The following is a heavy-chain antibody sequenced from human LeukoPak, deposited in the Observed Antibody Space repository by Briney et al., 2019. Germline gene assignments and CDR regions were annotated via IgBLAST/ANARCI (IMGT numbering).Heavy chain of an antibody. CDR2: ICYSGST. CDR3: ARDGDSSSSGLDDY. V-gene: IGHV4-39*07. CDR1: GGSISSNNY. D-gene: IGHD6-6*01. Sequence: PSETLSLTCTVSGGSISSNNYWGWIRQPPGKGLEWIGSICYSGSTYYNPSLKSRVTISVDTSKNQFSLKLSSVTAADTAVYYCARDGDSSSSGLDDYWGQGTLVTVSS. J-gene: IGHJ4*02.